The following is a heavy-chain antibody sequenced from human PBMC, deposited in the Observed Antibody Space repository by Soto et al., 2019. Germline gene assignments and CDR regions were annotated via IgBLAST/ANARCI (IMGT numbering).Heavy chain of an antibody. J-gene: IGHJ5*02. CDR3: ARGEVLFWVTTMNWFDP. V-gene: IGHV1-8*01. D-gene: IGHD4-17*01. Sequence: ASVKVSCKASGYTFTSYDINWVRQATGQGLEWMGWMNPNSGNTGYAQKFQGRVTMTRNTSISTAYMELSSLRSEDTAVYYCARGEVLFWVTTMNWFDPWGQGTLVTVSS. CDR1: GYTFTSYD. CDR2: MNPNSGNT.